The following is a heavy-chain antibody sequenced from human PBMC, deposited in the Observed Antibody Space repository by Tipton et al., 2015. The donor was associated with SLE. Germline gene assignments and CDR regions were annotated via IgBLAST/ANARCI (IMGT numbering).Heavy chain of an antibody. D-gene: IGHD3-10*01. Sequence: TLSLTCTVSGGSISSGGYYWSWIRQPPGKGLEWIGEINHSRSTNYNPSLKSRVTISVDTSKNQFSLKLSSVTAADTAVYYCARRRGSGRSFDYWGQGTLVTVSS. CDR3: ARRRGSGRSFDY. J-gene: IGHJ4*02. V-gene: IGHV4-39*07. CDR1: GGSISSGGYY. CDR2: INHSRST.